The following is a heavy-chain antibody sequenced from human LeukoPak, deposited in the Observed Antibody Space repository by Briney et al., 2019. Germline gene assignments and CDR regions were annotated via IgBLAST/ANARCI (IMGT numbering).Heavy chain of an antibody. D-gene: IGHD1-26*01. CDR1: GYTFTSYD. CDR2: MNPNSGNT. CDR3: ARSQGGSHDY. Sequence: ASVKVSCKDSGYTFTSYDINWVRQATAQGIEWMGWMNPNSGNTGYAQKFQGRVTITRNTSISTAYMELSSLRSEDTAVYYCARSQGGSHDYWGQGTLVTVSS. J-gene: IGHJ4*02. V-gene: IGHV1-8*03.